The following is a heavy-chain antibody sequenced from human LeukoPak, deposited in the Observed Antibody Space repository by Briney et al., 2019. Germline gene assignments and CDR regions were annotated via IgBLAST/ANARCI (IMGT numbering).Heavy chain of an antibody. CDR1: GFTFSSFN. J-gene: IGHJ4*02. V-gene: IGHV3-74*03. CDR2: LKSDGSTA. Sequence: GGSLRLSCAASGFTFSSFNMHWVRQAPGKWLVWVSRLKSDGSTAMYADSVQGRFTISRDNARNTVHLLMSSLTVEDTGVYYCARGIYGDPVAFDSWGQGALVTVSS. D-gene: IGHD4-17*01. CDR3: ARGIYGDPVAFDS.